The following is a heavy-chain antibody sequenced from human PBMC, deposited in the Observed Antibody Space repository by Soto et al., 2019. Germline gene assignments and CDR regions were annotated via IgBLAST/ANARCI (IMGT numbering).Heavy chain of an antibody. D-gene: IGHD6-13*01. J-gene: IGHJ4*02. CDR1: GIIFSDYY. CDR2: ISSGGSSK. V-gene: IGHV3-11*01. Sequence: GVLRLSCTASGIIFSDYYMNWIRQAPGKGLEWISDISSGGSSKHYADSVKGRFTISRDNAKTSLYLQMNSLRAEDTAVYYCARGAAAGGNFGYWGQGTLVTGSS. CDR3: ARGAAAGGNFGY.